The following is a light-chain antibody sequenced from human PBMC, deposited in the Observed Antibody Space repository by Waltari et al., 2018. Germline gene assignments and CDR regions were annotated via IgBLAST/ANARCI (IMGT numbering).Light chain of an antibody. Sequence: QSGLTQPASVSGSPGQSITISCTGTSSDVGDYNLVFLYQQYPGKAPKLMVYEVTKRTTGVSDRLSGPETGNTASLTLSGLQSEDDADYYCCSYAGLGIYVFGTGTKVTVL. CDR1: SSDVGDYNL. CDR2: EVT. V-gene: IGLV2-23*02. J-gene: IGLJ1*01. CDR3: CSYAGLGIYV.